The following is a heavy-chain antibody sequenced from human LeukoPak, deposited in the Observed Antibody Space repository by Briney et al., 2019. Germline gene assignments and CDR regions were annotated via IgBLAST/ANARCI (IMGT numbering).Heavy chain of an antibody. D-gene: IGHD4-11*01. CDR3: ARPPDYSDYLARFES. J-gene: IGHJ4*02. Sequence: GESLKISCRASGYRFTTYWIGWVRHMPGKGLEWMGIIYPSDSDTKYSQSFQGQVTISVDKSINTAYLQWDSLKSSDTAMYYCARPPDYSDYLARFESWGQGTQVSASP. CDR2: IYPSDSDT. V-gene: IGHV5-51*01. CDR1: GYRFTTYW.